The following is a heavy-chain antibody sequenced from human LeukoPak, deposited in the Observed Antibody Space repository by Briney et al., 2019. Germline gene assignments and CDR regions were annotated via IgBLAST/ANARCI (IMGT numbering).Heavy chain of an antibody. J-gene: IGHJ4*02. CDR3: ARHGRRVLYYFDY. CDR1: GGSISSYY. Sequence: SETLSLTCTVSGGSISSYYWSWIRQPPGKGLEWIGYIYYSGSTNYNPSLKSRVTISVDTSKNQFSLKLSSVTAADTAVYYCARHGRRVLYYFDYWGQGTLVTVSS. V-gene: IGHV4-59*08. D-gene: IGHD2-15*01. CDR2: IYYSGST.